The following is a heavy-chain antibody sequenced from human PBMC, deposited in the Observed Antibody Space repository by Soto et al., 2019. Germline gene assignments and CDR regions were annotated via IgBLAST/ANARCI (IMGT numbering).Heavy chain of an antibody. CDR3: ARVKGIYYDFWSGPKKQKYWFDP. V-gene: IGHV4-34*01. CDR2: INHSGST. J-gene: IGHJ5*02. Sequence: LSLTCAVYGGSFSGYYWSWIRQPPGKGLEWIGEINHSGSTNYNPSLKSRVTISVDTSKNQFSLKLSSVTAADTAVYYCARVKGIYYDFWSGPKKQKYWFDPWGQGTLVTVSS. CDR1: GGSFSGYY. D-gene: IGHD3-3*01.